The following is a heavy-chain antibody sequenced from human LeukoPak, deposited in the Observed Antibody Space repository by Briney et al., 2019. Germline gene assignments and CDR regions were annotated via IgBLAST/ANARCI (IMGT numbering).Heavy chain of an antibody. V-gene: IGHV4-4*07. J-gene: IGHJ5*02. CDR2: IHSGTT. D-gene: IGHD4-17*01. CDR1: GGSISSYF. CDR3: TRDSGTTGEVKFDP. Sequence: PSETLSLTCSVSGGSISSYFLSWIRQPAGKGLEWIGRIHSGTTTYNPSLKSRVTMSLDTSKNQVSLTLRSVTAADTALYYCTRDSGTTGEVKFDPWGEGTLVTVSS.